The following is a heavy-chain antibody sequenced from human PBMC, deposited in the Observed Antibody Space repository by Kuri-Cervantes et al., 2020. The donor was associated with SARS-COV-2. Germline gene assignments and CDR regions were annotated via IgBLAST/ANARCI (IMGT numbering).Heavy chain of an antibody. CDR1: GYSISSGYY. V-gene: IGHV4-38-2*02. CDR3: AYYYGSGSLN. Sequence: GSLRLSCTVSGYSISSGYYWGWIRQPPGKGLEWIGYIYYSGSTNYNPSLKSRVTISVDTSKNQFSLKLSSVTAADTAVYYCAYYYGSGSLNWGQGTLVTVSS. CDR2: IYYSGST. J-gene: IGHJ4*02. D-gene: IGHD3-10*01.